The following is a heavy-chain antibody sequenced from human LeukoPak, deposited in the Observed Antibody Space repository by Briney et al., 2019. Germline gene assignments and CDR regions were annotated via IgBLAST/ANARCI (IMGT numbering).Heavy chain of an antibody. CDR3: ASRKDIVVVPAAITHAFDI. J-gene: IGHJ3*02. Sequence: PSESLSLTCTVSGGSISSYYWSWIRQPPGKGLEWIGYIYYSGSTNYNPSLKSRVTISVDTSKNQFSLKLSSVTAADTAVYYCASRKDIVVVPAAITHAFDIWGQGTMVTVSS. V-gene: IGHV4-59*01. CDR2: IYYSGST. D-gene: IGHD2-2*02. CDR1: GGSISSYY.